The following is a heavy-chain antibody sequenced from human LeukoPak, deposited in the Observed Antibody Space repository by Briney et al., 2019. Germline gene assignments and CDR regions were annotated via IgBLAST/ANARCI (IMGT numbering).Heavy chain of an antibody. CDR2: ISSSSGNT. Sequence: ASVKVSCKASGFTFSSYGISWVRQAPGQGLEWMGWISSSSGNTDYAQKFQGRVTMTTDKSTSTAYMELRSLRSDDTAVYYCAREHPHFGELWNDYWGQGTPVTVYS. CDR1: GFTFSSYG. J-gene: IGHJ4*02. D-gene: IGHD3-10*01. CDR3: AREHPHFGELWNDY. V-gene: IGHV1-18*01.